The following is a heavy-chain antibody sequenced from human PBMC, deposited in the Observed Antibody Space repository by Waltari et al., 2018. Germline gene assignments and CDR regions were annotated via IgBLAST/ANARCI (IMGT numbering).Heavy chain of an antibody. J-gene: IGHJ4*02. CDR2: IYPGDSDT. CDR3: AREGVGSGYPLY. V-gene: IGHV5-51*01. D-gene: IGHD3-3*01. CDR1: GGTFSSYT. Sequence: VQLVQSGAEVKKPGSSVKVSCKASGGTFSSYTISWVRQMPGKGLEWMGIIYPGDSDTRYSPSFQGQVTISADKSISTAYLQWSSLKASDTAMYYCAREGVGSGYPLYWGQGTLVTVSS.